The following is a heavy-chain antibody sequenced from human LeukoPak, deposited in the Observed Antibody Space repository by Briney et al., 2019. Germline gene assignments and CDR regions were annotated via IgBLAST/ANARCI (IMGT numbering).Heavy chain of an antibody. CDR3: ASHCSSTSCSDY. V-gene: IGHV3-33*01. D-gene: IGHD2-2*01. CDR1: GFTFSSYG. Sequence: PGGSLRLSCAASGFTFSSYGMHWVRQAPGKGLEGVAVIWYDGSNKYYADSVKGRFTISRDNSKNTLYLQMNSLRAEDTAVYYCASHCSSTSCSDYWGQGTLVTVSS. J-gene: IGHJ4*02. CDR2: IWYDGSNK.